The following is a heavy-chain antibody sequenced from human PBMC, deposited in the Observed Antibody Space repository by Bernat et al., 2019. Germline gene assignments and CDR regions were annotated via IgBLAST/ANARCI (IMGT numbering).Heavy chain of an antibody. D-gene: IGHD6-19*01. V-gene: IGHV3-30*18. CDR3: AKDPSQVAAAGDYYYYYYGMDV. CDR1: GFTFSSYG. Sequence: QVQLVESGGGVVQPGRSLRLSCAASGFTFSSYGMHWVRQAPGKGLEWVAVISYDGSNKYYADSVKGRFTISRGNSKNTLYLQMNSLRAEDTAVYYCAKDPSQVAAAGDYYYYYYGMDVWGQGTTVTVSS. CDR2: ISYDGSNK. J-gene: IGHJ6*02.